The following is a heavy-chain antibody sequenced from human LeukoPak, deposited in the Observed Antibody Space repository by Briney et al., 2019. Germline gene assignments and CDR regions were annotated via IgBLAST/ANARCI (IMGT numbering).Heavy chain of an antibody. CDR1: GFTFSRYW. Sequence: GGSLRLSCAASGFTFSRYWMTWVRQAPGKWLEWVAHIREDGSDKYYVDSVKGRFTISRDNAKNSLYLQMNSLRAEDTAVYYCARDWWDSSGYYDYWGQGTLVTVSS. CDR3: ARDWWDSSGYYDY. CDR2: IREDGSDK. D-gene: IGHD3-22*01. J-gene: IGHJ4*02. V-gene: IGHV3-7*01.